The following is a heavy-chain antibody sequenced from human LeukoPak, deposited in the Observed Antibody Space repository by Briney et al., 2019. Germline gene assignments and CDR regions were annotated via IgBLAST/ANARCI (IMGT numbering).Heavy chain of an antibody. CDR2: INPNSGGT. Sequence: GASVKVSCKATGYTHTAYNLHWVRQAPGQGPESMGWINPNSGGTYYSQKFQGRVTMTRDTSISTAYMEVSRLRSDDTAVYYWAMSHSLGGSQQLPALDYWGQGTLVTVSS. J-gene: IGHJ4*02. CDR3: AMSHSLGGSQQLPALDY. D-gene: IGHD6-13*01. V-gene: IGHV1-2*02. CDR1: GYTHTAYN.